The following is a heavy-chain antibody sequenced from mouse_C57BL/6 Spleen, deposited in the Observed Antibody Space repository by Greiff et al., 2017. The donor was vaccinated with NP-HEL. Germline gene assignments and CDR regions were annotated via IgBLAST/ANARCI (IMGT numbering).Heavy chain of an antibody. CDR1: GFTFTDYY. D-gene: IGHD2-1*01. CDR2: VYPYNGGT. J-gene: IGHJ4*01. V-gene: IGHV1-36*01. Sequence: VQLKESGPVLVKPGPSVKISCKASGFTFTDYYMHWVKQSHGKSLEWIGLVYPYNGGTSYNKKLKGKATLTGDTSSSTAYMELNSLTSEDSAVYYCARNYYGNPYAMDYWGQGTSVTVSS. CDR3: ARNYYGNPYAMDY.